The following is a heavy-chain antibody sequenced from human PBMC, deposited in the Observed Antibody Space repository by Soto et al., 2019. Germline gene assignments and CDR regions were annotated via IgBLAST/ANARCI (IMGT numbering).Heavy chain of an antibody. V-gene: IGHV4-4*02. J-gene: IGHJ4*02. CDR3: ARMMGATLVDF. Sequence: QVHLQESGPGLVRPSGTLSLTCAVSGASISSTTSHNWWSWVRQPPGKGLGWIGEIYHSGSTNYNPSLKSRVTMSVDKSTNQFSLELTSVTAADTAIYYCARMMGATLVDFWGQGTLVIVSS. CDR1: GASISSTTSHNW. D-gene: IGHD1-26*01. CDR2: IYHSGST.